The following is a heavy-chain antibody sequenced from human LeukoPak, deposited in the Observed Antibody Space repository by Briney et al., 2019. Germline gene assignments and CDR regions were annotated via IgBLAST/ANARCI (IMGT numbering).Heavy chain of an antibody. J-gene: IGHJ4*02. CDR3: ARGQRGYDSSGYYYDY. V-gene: IGHV4-59*01. CDR2: IYYSGST. D-gene: IGHD3-22*01. CDR1: GGSISSYY. Sequence: SETLSLTCTVSGGSISSYYWSWIRQPPGKGLEWIGYIYYSGSTNYNPSLKSRVTISVDTSKNQFSLKLSSVTAADTAVYYCARGQRGYDSSGYYYDYWGQGTLVTVSS.